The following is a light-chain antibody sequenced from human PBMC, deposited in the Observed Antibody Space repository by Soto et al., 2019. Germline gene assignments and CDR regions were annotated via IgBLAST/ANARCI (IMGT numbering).Light chain of an antibody. CDR3: SSYAGSNNFV. Sequence: QSALTQPPSASGSPGQSVTISCTGTSSDVGGYDFVSWYQQHPGKAPKLMIYKVSKRPSGVPDRFSGSKSGNTASLTVSGRQVEDEADYYCSSYAGSNNFVFGTGTKVTVL. J-gene: IGLJ1*01. V-gene: IGLV2-8*01. CDR1: SSDVGGYDF. CDR2: KVS.